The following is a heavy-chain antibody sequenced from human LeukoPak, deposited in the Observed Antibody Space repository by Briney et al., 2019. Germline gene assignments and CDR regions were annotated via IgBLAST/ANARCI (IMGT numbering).Heavy chain of an antibody. J-gene: IGHJ3*02. D-gene: IGHD6-13*01. CDR3: ARDPLYIAAAGSDAFDI. Sequence: GGSLRLSCAASGFTFSSYWMSWVRQAPGKGLEWVANINQDGSEKYYVDSVKGRFTISRDNAKNSLYLQMNSLRAEDTAVYYCARDPLYIAAAGSDAFDIWGQGTMVTVSS. V-gene: IGHV3-7*01. CDR2: INQDGSEK. CDR1: GFTFSSYW.